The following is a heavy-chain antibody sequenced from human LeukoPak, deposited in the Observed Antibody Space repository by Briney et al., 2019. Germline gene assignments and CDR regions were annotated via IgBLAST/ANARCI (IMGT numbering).Heavy chain of an antibody. D-gene: IGHD3-3*01. CDR1: GFTFSTYN. J-gene: IGHJ4*02. CDR2: ISSSSSTM. Sequence: GASLRLSCAASGFTFSTYNMNWVRQAPGKGLEWVSYISSSSSTMYYADSVKGRFTISRDNAKTSLYLQMNSLRDEDTAVYYCARESAIFVPFDYWGQGTLVTVSS. CDR3: ARESAIFVPFDY. V-gene: IGHV3-48*02.